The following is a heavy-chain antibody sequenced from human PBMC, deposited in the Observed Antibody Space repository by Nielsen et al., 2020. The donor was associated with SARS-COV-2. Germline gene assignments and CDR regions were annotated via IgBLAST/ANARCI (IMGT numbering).Heavy chain of an antibody. Sequence: GESLKISCKASGYTFTSHLIGWVRQMPGKGLEWMGIIYPGDSDTRYSPSFQGQVTISADKSISTAYLQWSSLKASDTAMYYCASPYCSSTSCYTGFDYWGQGTLVTVSS. CDR1: GYTFTSHL. CDR3: ASPYCSSTSCYTGFDY. CDR2: IYPGDSDT. V-gene: IGHV5-51*01. J-gene: IGHJ4*02. D-gene: IGHD2-2*02.